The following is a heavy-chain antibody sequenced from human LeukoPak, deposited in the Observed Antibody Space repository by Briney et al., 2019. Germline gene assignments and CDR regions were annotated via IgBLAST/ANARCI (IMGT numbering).Heavy chain of an antibody. CDR1: GFTFSSYG. CDR2: IVPSGGTT. V-gene: IGHV3-23*01. D-gene: IGHD3-9*01. CDR3: ARDGRLVSSWYYFDY. J-gene: IGHJ4*02. Sequence: GGSLRLSCAASGFTFSSYGMNWVRQAPGKGLEWVSGIVPSGGTTYYADSVKGRFTVSRDNSKNTLYLQMNSLRAEDTAVYYCARDGRLVSSWYYFDYWGQGTLVTVSS.